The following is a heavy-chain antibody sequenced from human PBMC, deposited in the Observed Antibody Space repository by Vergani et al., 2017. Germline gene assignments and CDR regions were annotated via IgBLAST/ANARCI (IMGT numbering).Heavy chain of an antibody. Sequence: QVTLKESGPALVKPTQTLTLTCTFSGFSLSTSGVGVGWIRQPPGKALEWLARIYWNDDKRYSPSLKSRLTITKDTSKNQVVLTMTNMDPVDTATYYCAHSHGITGTTPFDYWGQGTLVTVSS. CDR2: IYWNDDK. D-gene: IGHD1-7*01. CDR3: AHSHGITGTTPFDY. V-gene: IGHV2-5*01. J-gene: IGHJ4*02. CDR1: GFSLSTSGVG.